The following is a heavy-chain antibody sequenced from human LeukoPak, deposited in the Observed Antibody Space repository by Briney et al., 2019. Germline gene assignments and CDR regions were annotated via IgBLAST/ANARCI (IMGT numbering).Heavy chain of an antibody. CDR1: GGSISSYY. CDR2: IYTSGST. V-gene: IGHV4-4*09. Sequence: SETLSLTCTVSGGSISSYYWSWIRQPPGKGLEGIGYIYTSGSTNYNPSLKSRVTISVDTSKNQFSLKLSSVTAADTAVYYCARLTYYYYMDVWGKGTTVTVSS. CDR3: ARLTYYYYMDV. J-gene: IGHJ6*03.